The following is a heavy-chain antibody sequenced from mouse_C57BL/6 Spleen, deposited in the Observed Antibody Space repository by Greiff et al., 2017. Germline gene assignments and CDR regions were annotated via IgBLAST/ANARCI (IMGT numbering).Heavy chain of an antibody. Sequence: QVQLKQSGAELVKPGASVKISCKASGYAFSSYWMNWVKQRPGKGLEWIGQIYPGDGDTNYNGKFKGKATLTADKSSSTAYMQLSSLTSEDSAVYFCARSTTGYYFDYWGQGTTLTVSS. CDR1: GYAFSSYW. CDR3: ARSTTGYYFDY. V-gene: IGHV1-80*01. CDR2: IYPGDGDT. J-gene: IGHJ2*01. D-gene: IGHD4-1*02.